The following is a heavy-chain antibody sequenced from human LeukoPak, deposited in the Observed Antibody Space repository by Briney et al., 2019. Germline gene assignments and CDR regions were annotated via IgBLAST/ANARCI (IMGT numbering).Heavy chain of an antibody. V-gene: IGHV3-23*01. Sequence: PGGSLRLSCAASGFTFSSYAMSWVRQAPGKGLEWVSAISGSGGSTYYADSVKGPFTISRDNSKNTLYLQMNSLRAEDTAVYYCAKISDYYDSSGYFDYWGQGTLVTVSS. J-gene: IGHJ4*02. CDR1: GFTFSSYA. D-gene: IGHD3-22*01. CDR2: ISGSGGST. CDR3: AKISDYYDSSGYFDY.